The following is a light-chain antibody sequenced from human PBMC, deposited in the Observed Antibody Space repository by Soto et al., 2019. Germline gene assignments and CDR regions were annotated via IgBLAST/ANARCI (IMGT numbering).Light chain of an antibody. Sequence: DVQMNQSPSTLSASVGDRVTITCRASQSISRWVAWYQQKPGKAPTMLTYKASSLESGVPSRFIDSVSGTELTLTISSLQPHEFATYYCQQHNSYPYTFGQRTKREIK. CDR2: KAS. V-gene: IGKV1-5*03. J-gene: IGKJ2*01. CDR1: QSISRW. CDR3: QQHNSYPYT.